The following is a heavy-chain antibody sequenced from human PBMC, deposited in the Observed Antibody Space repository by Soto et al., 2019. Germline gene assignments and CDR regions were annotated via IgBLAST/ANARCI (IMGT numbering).Heavy chain of an antibody. V-gene: IGHV3-53*01. J-gene: IGHJ3*02. CDR3: ASWLEREHAYDI. CDR2: LYDVDGT. CDR1: GLTVRGKKY. Sequence: GGSLRLSCAALGLTVRGKKYITWVRQAPGKGLEWVSALYDVDGTYYADSAKGRFTISRDNSNNIIYLQMNSPGPDDTAVYYCASWLEREHAYDIWGLGTMVTVSS. D-gene: IGHD1-1*01.